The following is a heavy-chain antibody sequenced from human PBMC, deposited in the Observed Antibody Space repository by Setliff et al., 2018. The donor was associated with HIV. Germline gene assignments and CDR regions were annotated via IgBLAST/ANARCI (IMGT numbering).Heavy chain of an antibody. Sequence: SETLSLTCTVSGGSISSGGYYWSWIRQHPGKGLEWIGYIYYSGSTYYNPSLKSRVTISVDTSKNQFSLKLSSVTAADTAVYYCERVTSAHPTYYYYYMDVWGKGTTVTVSS. CDR1: GGSISSGGYY. D-gene: IGHD6-25*01. CDR3: ERVTSAHPTYYYYYMDV. CDR2: IYYSGST. V-gene: IGHV4-31*03. J-gene: IGHJ6*03.